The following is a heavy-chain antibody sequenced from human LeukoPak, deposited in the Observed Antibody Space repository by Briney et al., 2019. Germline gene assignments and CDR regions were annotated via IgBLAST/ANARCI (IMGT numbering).Heavy chain of an antibody. CDR2: IIPIFGTA. CDR1: GGTFSSYA. CDR3: ARVNSGSYSGAFDI. V-gene: IGHV1-69*05. D-gene: IGHD1-26*01. Sequence: ASVKVSCKASGGTFSSYAISWVRQAPGQGLEWTGGIIPIFGTANYAQKFQGRVTITTDESTSTAYMELSSLRSEDTAVYYCARVNSGSYSGAFDIWGQGTMVTVSS. J-gene: IGHJ3*02.